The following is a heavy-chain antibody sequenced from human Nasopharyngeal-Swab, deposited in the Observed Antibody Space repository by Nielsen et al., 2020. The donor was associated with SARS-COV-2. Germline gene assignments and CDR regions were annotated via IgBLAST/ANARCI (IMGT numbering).Heavy chain of an antibody. CDR2: FDPEDGET. D-gene: IGHD2-2*02. J-gene: IGHJ2*01. CDR3: AKNMIQLRPDFVLVPASIAWYFDL. V-gene: IGHV1-24*01. Sequence: ASVKVSCKVSGYTLTELSMHWVRQAPGKGLKWMGGFDPEDGETIYAQKFQGRVTMTEDTSTDTAYMELSSLRSEDTAVYYCAKNMIQLRPDFVLVPASIAWYFDLWGRGTLVTVSS. CDR1: GYTLTELS.